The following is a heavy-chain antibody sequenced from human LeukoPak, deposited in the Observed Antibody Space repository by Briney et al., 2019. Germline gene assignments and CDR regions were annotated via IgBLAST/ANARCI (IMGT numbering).Heavy chain of an antibody. CDR1: GFTFSSYS. Sequence: GGSLRLSCVASGFTFSSYSMNWVRQAPGKGLEWVSSISSSSTYIYYTDSMKGRFTISRDNAKNSLYLQMNSLRAEDTAVYYCGAAPAAMSYYYYYGMDVWGQGTTVTVSS. CDR3: GAAPAAMSYYYYYGMDV. CDR2: ISSSSTYI. V-gene: IGHV3-21*01. J-gene: IGHJ6*02. D-gene: IGHD2-2*01.